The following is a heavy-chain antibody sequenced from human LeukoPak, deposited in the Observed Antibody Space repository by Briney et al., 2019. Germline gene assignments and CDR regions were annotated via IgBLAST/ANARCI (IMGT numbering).Heavy chain of an antibody. J-gene: IGHJ4*02. CDR2: IYYSGST. Sequence: PSETLSLTCTVSGGSISSYYWSWIRQPPGKGLEWIGYIYYSGSTNYNPSLKSRVTISVDKSKNQFSLKLSSVTAADTAVYYCARDRYSGSYFDYWGQGTLVTVSS. CDR3: ARDRYSGSYFDY. V-gene: IGHV4-59*12. D-gene: IGHD1-26*01. CDR1: GGSISSYY.